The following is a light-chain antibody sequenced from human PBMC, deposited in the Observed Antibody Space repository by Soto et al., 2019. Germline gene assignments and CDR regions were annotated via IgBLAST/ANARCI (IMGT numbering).Light chain of an antibody. CDR1: QSVSSY. Sequence: ETVLTQSPATLSLSPGERATLSCRASQSVSSYLAWYQQKPGQAPRLLIYGASNRATGIPARFSGSGSGTDFTLTISSLEPEDFAVYYCRQRNNWPFTFGPGTTVEIK. CDR3: RQRNNWPFT. V-gene: IGKV3-11*01. J-gene: IGKJ3*01. CDR2: GAS.